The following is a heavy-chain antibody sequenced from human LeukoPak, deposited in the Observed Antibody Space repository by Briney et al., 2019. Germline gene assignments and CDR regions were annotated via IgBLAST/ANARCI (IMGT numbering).Heavy chain of an antibody. V-gene: IGHV4-4*07. CDR1: GGSISSYY. D-gene: IGHD3-9*01. CDR2: IYTSGST. CDR3: ARQRTRLYYDILTGYYGDDFDY. J-gene: IGHJ4*02. Sequence: PSETLSLTCTVSGGSISSYYWSWIRQPAGKGLEWIGRIYTSGSTNYNPSLKSRVTMSVDTSKNQFSLKLSSVTAADTAVYYCARQRTRLYYDILTGYYGDDFDYWGQGTLVTVSS.